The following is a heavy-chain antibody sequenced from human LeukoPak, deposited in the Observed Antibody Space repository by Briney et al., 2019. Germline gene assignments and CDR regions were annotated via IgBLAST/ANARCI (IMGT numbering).Heavy chain of an antibody. CDR3: VRDPSSVRLPFGS. Sequence: GGSLRLSCAVSGFTLSLYGMNWVRQAPGKGLEWISHISASSSGIFYADSVKGRFITSRDNTRSSLYLQMNSLRAEDTAVYYCVRDPSSVRLPFGSWGQATLVTVSS. J-gene: IGHJ4*02. CDR1: GFTLSLYG. V-gene: IGHV3-48*01. CDR2: ISASSSGI. D-gene: IGHD6-6*01.